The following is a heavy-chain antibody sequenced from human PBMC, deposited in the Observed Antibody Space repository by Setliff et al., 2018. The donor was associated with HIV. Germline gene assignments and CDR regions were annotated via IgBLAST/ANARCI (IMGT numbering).Heavy chain of an antibody. Sequence: PSETLSLTCTVSGGSTNSGGYYWGWIRQSPGKGLEWIGSRYYSGSIYQNPSLKSRVTISVDTSKNQFSLKLSSVTAADTAVYYCASPASGGSSGQYHYWGQGTLVTVSS. CDR3: ASPASGGSSGQYHY. D-gene: IGHD6-19*01. CDR1: GGSTNSGGYY. V-gene: IGHV4-39*01. CDR2: RYYSGSI. J-gene: IGHJ4*02.